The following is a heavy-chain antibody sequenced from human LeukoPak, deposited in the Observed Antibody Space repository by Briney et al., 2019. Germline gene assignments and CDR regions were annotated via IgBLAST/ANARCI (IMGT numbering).Heavy chain of an antibody. CDR3: ARGDITMVRGVIITYAFDI. Sequence: SVKVSCKVSGYTLTELSMHWVRQAPGQGLEWMGGIIPIFGTANYAQKFQGRVTITTDESTSTAYMELSSLRSEDTAVYYCARGDITMVRGVIITYAFDIWGQGTMVTVSS. V-gene: IGHV1-69*05. CDR1: GYTLTELS. D-gene: IGHD3-10*01. J-gene: IGHJ3*02. CDR2: IIPIFGTA.